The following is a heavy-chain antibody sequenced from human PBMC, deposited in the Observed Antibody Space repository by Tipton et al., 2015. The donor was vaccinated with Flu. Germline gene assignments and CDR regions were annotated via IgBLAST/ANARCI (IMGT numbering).Heavy chain of an antibody. CDR2: IKQDGSEK. CDR3: TRGPSGVAAAGSPGYYFPMDV. D-gene: IGHD6-13*01. CDR1: GFTFSTYW. V-gene: IGHV3-7*03. J-gene: IGHJ6*02. Sequence: SLRLSCAASGFTFSTYWMTWVRQAPGKGLEWVANIKQDGSEKYYVDSVKGRFTISRDNAKNSLYLQMNSLKSEDTAVYYCTRGPSGVAAAGSPGYYFPMDVWGQGTTVTASS.